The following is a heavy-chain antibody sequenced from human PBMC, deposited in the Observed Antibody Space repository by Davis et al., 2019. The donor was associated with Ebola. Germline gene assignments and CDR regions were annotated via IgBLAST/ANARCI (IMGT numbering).Heavy chain of an antibody. CDR2: ISWNSGSI. CDR1: GFTFDDYA. V-gene: IGHV3-9*01. J-gene: IGHJ2*01. CDR3: ARVTSSAVAGTFLYWYFDL. D-gene: IGHD6-19*01. Sequence: SLKISCAASGFTFDDYAMHWVRQAPGKGLEWVSGISWNSGSIGYADSVKGRFTISRDNAKNTLYLQMNSLRAEDTAVYYCARVTSSAVAGTFLYWYFDLWGRGTLVTVSS.